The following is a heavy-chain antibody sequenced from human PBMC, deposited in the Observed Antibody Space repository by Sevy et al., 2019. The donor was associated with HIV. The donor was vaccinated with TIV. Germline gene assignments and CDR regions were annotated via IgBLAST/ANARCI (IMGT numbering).Heavy chain of an antibody. CDR3: ASKRGYNHGPFVY. CDR2: IHYTGGT. J-gene: IGHJ4*02. CDR1: GGSISSSETY. D-gene: IGHD5-12*01. Sequence: SETLSLTCTVSGGSISSSETYWSWIRQSPGGGLEWIGYIHYTGGTYYNPFLKDRVAMSVDTSERQFSLRLSLLTAADTAVHFCASKRGYNHGPFVYWGQGTLVTVSS. V-gene: IGHV4-30-4*08.